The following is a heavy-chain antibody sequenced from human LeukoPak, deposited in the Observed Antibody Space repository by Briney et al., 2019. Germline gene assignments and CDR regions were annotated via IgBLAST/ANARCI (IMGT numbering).Heavy chain of an antibody. CDR3: AKDFYDFRSGFDY. CDR1: GFTFNSDA. J-gene: IGHJ4*02. D-gene: IGHD3-3*01. V-gene: IGHV3-23*01. CDR2: ISGSGGST. Sequence: GGSLRLSCTASGFTFNSDAMNWVRQAPGKGLEWVATISGSGGSTYYTDSVKGRFTISRDNFKNMVFLQMNSLKAEDTAIYYCAKDFYDFRSGFDYWGQGTLVTVSS.